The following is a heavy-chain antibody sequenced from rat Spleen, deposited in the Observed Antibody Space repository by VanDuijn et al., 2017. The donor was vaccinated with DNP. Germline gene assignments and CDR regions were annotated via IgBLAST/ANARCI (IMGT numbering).Heavy chain of an antibody. Sequence: EVQLVESGGGLVQTGRSLKPSCAASGFIFSNYGMAWVRQVPKKGLELVATITTRSVTTYYRDSVKGRFTSSIDNAKNTLYLQMDILRSEDTATYYCVRHEDSSSHIYGFAYWGQGTLVTVSS. J-gene: IGHJ3*01. CDR1: GFIFSNYG. CDR3: VRHEDSSSHIYGFAY. V-gene: IGHV5S13*01. CDR2: ITTRSVTT. D-gene: IGHD1-2*01.